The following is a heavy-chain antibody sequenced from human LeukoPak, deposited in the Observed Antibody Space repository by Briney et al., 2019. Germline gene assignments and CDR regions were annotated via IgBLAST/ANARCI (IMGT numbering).Heavy chain of an antibody. D-gene: IGHD6-19*01. CDR2: MGIRGDT. V-gene: IGHV3-13*01. Sequence: PGGSLRLSCSPSGFTFIVFVMLWARPVIGKGLEWVWAMGIRGDTNYSGSVKGRFTISRENAESSLYLQMNSLRAADTAVYYCARGGIQVSGIDEFDYWGQGTLVTVSS. CDR3: ARGGIQVSGIDEFDY. CDR1: GFTFIVFV. J-gene: IGHJ4*02.